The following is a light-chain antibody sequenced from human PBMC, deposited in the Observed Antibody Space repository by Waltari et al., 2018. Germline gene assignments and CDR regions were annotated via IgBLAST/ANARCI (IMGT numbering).Light chain of an antibody. J-gene: IGKJ1*01. CDR3: MQALQGT. CDR1: QSLLHSNGYNY. V-gene: IGKV2-28*01. CDR2: LGS. Sequence: DIVMTRSPLSLPVTPGEPASISCRSSQSLLHSNGYNYLDWYLQKPGQSPQLLIYLGSNRASGVPDRFSGSGSGTDFTLKISRVEAEDVGVYYCMQALQGTFGQGTKVEIK.